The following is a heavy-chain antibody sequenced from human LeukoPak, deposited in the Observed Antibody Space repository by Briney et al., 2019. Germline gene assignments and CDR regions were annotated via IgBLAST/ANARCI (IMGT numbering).Heavy chain of an antibody. V-gene: IGHV4-59*04. D-gene: IGHD3-22*01. Sequence: SETLSLTCTVSGGSISSYYWSWIRQPPGKGLEWIGYIYYSGSTYYNPSLKSRVTISVDTSKNQFSLKLSSVTAADTAVYYCARYASNYYDSSKGFDPWGQGTLVTVSS. CDR3: ARYASNYYDSSKGFDP. J-gene: IGHJ5*02. CDR2: IYYSGST. CDR1: GGSISSYY.